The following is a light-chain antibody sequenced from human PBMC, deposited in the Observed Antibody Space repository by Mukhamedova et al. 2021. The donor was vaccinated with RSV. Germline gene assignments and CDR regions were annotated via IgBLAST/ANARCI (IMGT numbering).Light chain of an antibody. V-gene: IGKV1-39*01. J-gene: IGKJ5*01. CDR2: VAS. CDR3: QQGYSTPYT. Sequence: WYQRRVLGKAPKLLIYVASSLQSGVPSRFSGSGSGTDFTLNISSLQPDDFATYYCQQGYSTPYTFGQGTRLEI.